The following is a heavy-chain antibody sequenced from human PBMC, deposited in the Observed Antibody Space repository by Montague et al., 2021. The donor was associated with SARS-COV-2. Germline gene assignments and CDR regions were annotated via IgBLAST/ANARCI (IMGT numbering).Heavy chain of an antibody. Sequence: SETLSLTCAVYGGSLSGYYWSWIRQPPEKGLEWIGEINHSANTKXNPSLKSPVTISIDTSKNQFTLKMTSVTAADTATYYCARHGPYYEISTGYFRPYYFDHWGQGSLVTVAS. D-gene: IGHD3-9*01. CDR2: INHSANT. CDR3: ARHGPYYEISTGYFRPYYFDH. V-gene: IGHV4-34*01. J-gene: IGHJ4*02. CDR1: GGSLSGYY.